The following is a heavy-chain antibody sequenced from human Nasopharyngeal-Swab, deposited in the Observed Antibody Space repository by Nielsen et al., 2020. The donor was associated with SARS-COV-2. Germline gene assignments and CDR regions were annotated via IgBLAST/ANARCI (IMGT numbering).Heavy chain of an antibody. D-gene: IGHD6-19*01. Sequence: SLKISCAASGFTFDDYAMHWVRQAPGKGLEWVSGISWNSGSIGYADSVKGRFTISRDNAKNSLYLQMNSLRAEDTALYYCAKDIVYSSGWDNSRYYYCMYVWGQGTTVTVSS. CDR3: AKDIVYSSGWDNSRYYYCMYV. CDR1: GFTFDDYA. CDR2: ISWNSGSI. V-gene: IGHV3-9*01. J-gene: IGHJ6*02.